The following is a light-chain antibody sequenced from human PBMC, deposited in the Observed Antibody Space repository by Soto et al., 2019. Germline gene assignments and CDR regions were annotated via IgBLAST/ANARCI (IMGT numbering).Light chain of an antibody. CDR3: QQYNVWPLT. CDR1: QRVSSN. V-gene: IGKV3-15*01. Sequence: EIVMTQSPATLSVSPGERATLSCRASQRVSSNLAWYQQKPGQTPKLLIYVASTRAPGIPARFSGSGSGTEFTLPISSLQSEDFAVYYCQQYNVWPLTFGGGTKVEFK. CDR2: VAS. J-gene: IGKJ4*01.